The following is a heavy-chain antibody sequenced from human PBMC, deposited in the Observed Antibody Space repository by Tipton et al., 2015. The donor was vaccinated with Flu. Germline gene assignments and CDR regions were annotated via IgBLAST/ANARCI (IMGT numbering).Heavy chain of an antibody. CDR3: ARELYSWDYGDRRLNWFDP. CDR2: IYYNGRT. D-gene: IGHD4-17*01. V-gene: IGHV4-61*01. CDR1: GGSVNSGSYY. Sequence: TLSLTCTVSGGSVNSGSYYWNWIRQPPGKGLEWIGYIYYNGRTNSSPSLKRRVTISVDTSKNQFSLNLSSVTTADTAVYYCARELYSWDYGDRRLNWFDPWGQGTLVTVSS. J-gene: IGHJ5*02.